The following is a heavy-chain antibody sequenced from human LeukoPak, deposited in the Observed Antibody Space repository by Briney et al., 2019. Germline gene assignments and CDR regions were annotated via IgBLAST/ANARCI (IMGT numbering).Heavy chain of an antibody. D-gene: IGHD6-6*01. J-gene: IGHJ6*03. CDR2: SSDSGGT. CDR1: GGSLNGHY. V-gene: IGHV4-34*01. CDR3: ARHRLGRLLGSSSSLPYYMDV. Sequence: SETLSLTCAVYGGSLNGHYWSWIRQSPGKGLEWIGESSDSGGTKFNPSLKSRVTISADTSKNQFSLKLSSVTAADTAVYYCARHRLGRLLGSSSSLPYYMDVWGKGTTVTASS.